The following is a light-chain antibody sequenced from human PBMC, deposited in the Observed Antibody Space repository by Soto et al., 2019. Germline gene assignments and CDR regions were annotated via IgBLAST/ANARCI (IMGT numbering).Light chain of an antibody. Sequence: DIQMTQSPSSLSASVGDRVTITCQASQDISNYLNWYQQKPGKAPKLLIYDASNLETGDPSRFSESGSGTDFTFTISSLQPEDIATYYCQQYDNLPRVTFGPGTKVDIK. V-gene: IGKV1-33*01. CDR2: DAS. J-gene: IGKJ3*01. CDR3: QQYDNLPRVT. CDR1: QDISNY.